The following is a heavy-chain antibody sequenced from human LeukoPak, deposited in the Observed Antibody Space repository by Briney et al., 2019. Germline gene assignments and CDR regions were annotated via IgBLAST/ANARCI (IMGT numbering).Heavy chain of an antibody. J-gene: IGHJ3*02. CDR1: GFTFSSYG. CDR2: IWYDGSNK. CDR3: ARGAGGLVPYAFDI. Sequence: GGSLRLSCAASGFTFSSYGMHWVRQAPGKGLEWVAAIWYDGSNKYYADSVKGRFTISRDNSKNTLYLQMNSLRAEDTAVYYCARGAGGLVPYAFDIWGQGTMVTVSS. V-gene: IGHV3-33*01. D-gene: IGHD6-19*01.